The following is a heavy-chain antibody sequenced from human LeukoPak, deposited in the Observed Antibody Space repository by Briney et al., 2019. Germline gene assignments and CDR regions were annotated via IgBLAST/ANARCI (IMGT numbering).Heavy chain of an antibody. CDR1: GFTVDSNY. CDR3: VMDMSGNYDY. V-gene: IGHV3-53*01. CDR2: IYTGGNT. D-gene: IGHD4-11*01. Sequence: QSGGSLRLSCAASGFTVDSNYLSWVRQAPGKGLEWVSTIYTGGNTYYAASVKGRFTISRDFSKNTVFLHMNSLRAEDTAIYYCVMDMSGNYDYWGQGTLVTVSS. J-gene: IGHJ4*02.